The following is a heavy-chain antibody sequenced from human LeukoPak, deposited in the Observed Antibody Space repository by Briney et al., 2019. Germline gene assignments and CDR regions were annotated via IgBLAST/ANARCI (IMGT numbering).Heavy chain of an antibody. J-gene: IGHJ4*02. Sequence: PGGSLRLSCAASGFTFSSYWMHWVRQGSGKGLVWVSRVNGDGTLITYADSVKGRFTISRDNAKNTLYLQMNSLRAEDTAVYYCVRDSSGSYWGQGTLVTVSS. CDR1: GFTFSSYW. V-gene: IGHV3-74*01. CDR2: VNGDGTLI. CDR3: VRDSSGSY. D-gene: IGHD3-22*01.